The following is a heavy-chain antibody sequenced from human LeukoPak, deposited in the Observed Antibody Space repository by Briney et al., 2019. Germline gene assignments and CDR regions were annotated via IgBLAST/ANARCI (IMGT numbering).Heavy chain of an antibody. V-gene: IGHV1-69*05. CDR2: IIPIFGTA. D-gene: IGHD1/OR15-1a*01. CDR1: GGTFSSYA. CDR3: AKADVARQQHGPYYYYYMDV. J-gene: IGHJ6*03. Sequence: GPSVKVSCKASGGTFSSYAISWVRQAPGQGLEWMGGIIPIFGTANYAQKFQGRVTITTDESTSTAYMELSSLRSEDTAVYYCAKADVARQQHGPYYYYYMDVWGKGTTVTVSS.